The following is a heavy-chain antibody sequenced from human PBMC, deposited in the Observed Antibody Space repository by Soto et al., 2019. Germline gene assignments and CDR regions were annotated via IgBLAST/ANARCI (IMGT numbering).Heavy chain of an antibody. Sequence: TLSLTCTVSDDFISSYYWNWIRQPAGKGLEWIGRVSTNGATNYNPSLESRVTMSVDTSKNQFSLKLTSVTAADTAVYFCARADYEILTGSYAMDVWGQGTTVTVS. CDR3: ARADYEILTGSYAMDV. V-gene: IGHV4-4*07. D-gene: IGHD3-9*01. CDR1: DDFISSYY. CDR2: VSTNGAT. J-gene: IGHJ6*02.